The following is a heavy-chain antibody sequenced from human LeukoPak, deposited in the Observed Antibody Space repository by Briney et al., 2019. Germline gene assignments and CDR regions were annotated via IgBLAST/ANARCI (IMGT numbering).Heavy chain of an antibody. CDR1: GFTFSSYW. CDR2: IKQDGSEK. D-gene: IGHD6-13*01. V-gene: IGHV3-7*01. CDR3: ARGGSSRRHLNY. Sequence: GGSPRLSCAASGFTFSSYWMSWVRQAPGKGLEWVANIKQDGSEKYYVDSVKGRFTISRDNAKNSLYLQMKSLRAEDTAVYCCARGGSSRRHLNYWGQGTLVTVSS. J-gene: IGHJ4*02.